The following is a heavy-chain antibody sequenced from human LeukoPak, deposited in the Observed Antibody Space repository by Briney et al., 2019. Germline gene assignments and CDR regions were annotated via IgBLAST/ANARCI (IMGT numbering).Heavy chain of an antibody. CDR1: GGSISTYY. J-gene: IGHJ4*02. V-gene: IGHV4-59*01. D-gene: IGHD3-10*01. CDR3: TRGEGYYGSGNFLVW. CDR2: IHYSGNT. Sequence: PSETLSLTCSVSGGSISTYYWNWIRQPPGKGLEWLGYIHYSGNTNYNPSLKSRVTISVDTSKNQFSLKLSSVTAADTAVYYCTRGEGYYGSGNFLVWWGQGTLVTVSP.